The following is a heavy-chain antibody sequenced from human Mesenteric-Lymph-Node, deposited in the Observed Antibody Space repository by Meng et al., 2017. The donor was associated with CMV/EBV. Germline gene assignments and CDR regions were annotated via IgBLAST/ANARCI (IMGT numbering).Heavy chain of an antibody. D-gene: IGHD3-10*01. CDR2: IYPDDSDT. CDR1: GYSFTDYW. Sequence: GESLKISCKSFGYSFTDYWIAWVRQMPEKGLEWMGIIYPDDSDTKYNPAFEGQVTISADKSITTAYLQWSSLKASDSAIYYCARKGKNYHNIWWFDPWGQGTLVTVSS. V-gene: IGHV5-51*01. J-gene: IGHJ5*02. CDR3: ARKGKNYHNIWWFDP.